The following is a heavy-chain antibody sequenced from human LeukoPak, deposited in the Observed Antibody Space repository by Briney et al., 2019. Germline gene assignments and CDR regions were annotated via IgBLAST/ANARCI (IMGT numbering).Heavy chain of an antibody. V-gene: IGHV3-11*01. D-gene: IGHD3-22*01. CDR2: ISSSGSTI. J-gene: IGHJ3*02. CDR1: GFTFSDYY. CDR3: ARADYYDTTDSAFDI. Sequence: GGSLRLSCAASGFTFSDYYMSWIRQAPGKGLEWVSYISSSGSTIYYADSVKGRFTISRDNAKNSLYLQMNSLRAEDTALYYCARADYYDTTDSAFDIWGQGTMVTVSS.